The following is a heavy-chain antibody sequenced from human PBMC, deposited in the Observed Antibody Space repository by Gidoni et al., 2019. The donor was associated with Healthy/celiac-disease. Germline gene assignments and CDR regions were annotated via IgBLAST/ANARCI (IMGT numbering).Heavy chain of an antibody. V-gene: IGHV1-46*01. Sequence: QVQLVQSGAEVKKPGASVKVSCKASGYTFPSYYMHWVRQAPGQGLEWMGIINPSGGSTSYAQKFQGRVTMTRDTSTSTVYMELSSLRSEDTAVYYCARRGYSGSYGGLDYYYGMDVWGQGTTVTVSS. CDR2: INPSGGST. CDR3: ARRGYSGSYGGLDYYYGMDV. CDR1: GYTFPSYY. D-gene: IGHD1-26*01. J-gene: IGHJ6*02.